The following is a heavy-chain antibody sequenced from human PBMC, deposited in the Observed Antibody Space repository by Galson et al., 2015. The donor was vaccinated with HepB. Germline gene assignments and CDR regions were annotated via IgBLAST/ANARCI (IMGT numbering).Heavy chain of an antibody. V-gene: IGHV3-9*01. CDR3: AKDSTSGFYSLDY. D-gene: IGHD3-10*01. CDR2: INWNSGSI. J-gene: IGHJ4*02. Sequence: LRLSCAASGFTFHDYAIHWVRQAPGKGLEWVSRINWNSGSIAYADSVKGRFTISRDNAKNSVFLQMNSLRPEDTALYYCAKDSTSGFYSLDYWGQGTLVTVSS. CDR1: GFTFHDYA.